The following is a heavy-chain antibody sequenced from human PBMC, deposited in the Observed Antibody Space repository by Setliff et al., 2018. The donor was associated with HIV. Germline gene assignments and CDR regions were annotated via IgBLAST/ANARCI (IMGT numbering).Heavy chain of an antibody. CDR2: IYYSGST. J-gene: IGHJ3*02. Sequence: PEETLSLTCTVSGGSISSYYWSWIRQPPGKGLAWIGYIYYSGSTNYNPSLKSRVTISVDTSKNQFSLKLSSVTAADTAVYYCARNPCSGGSCPDAFDIWGQGTMVTVSS. V-gene: IGHV4-59*01. CDR3: ARNPCSGGSCPDAFDI. CDR1: GGSISSYY. D-gene: IGHD2-15*01.